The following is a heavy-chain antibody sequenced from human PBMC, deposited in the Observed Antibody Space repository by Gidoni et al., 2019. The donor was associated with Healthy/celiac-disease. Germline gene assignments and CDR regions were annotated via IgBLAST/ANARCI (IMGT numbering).Heavy chain of an antibody. Sequence: EVQLVESGGGLVKPGRSLRLSCTASGFPFGDYAMSWFRQAPGKGLEWVGCIRSKAYGGTTEYAASVKGRFTISRDDSKSIAYLQMNSLKTEDTAVYYCTRLKATLVVVAATPDYWGQGTLVTVSS. V-gene: IGHV3-49*05. CDR2: IRSKAYGGTT. CDR1: GFPFGDYA. J-gene: IGHJ4*02. D-gene: IGHD2-15*01. CDR3: TRLKATLVVVAATPDY.